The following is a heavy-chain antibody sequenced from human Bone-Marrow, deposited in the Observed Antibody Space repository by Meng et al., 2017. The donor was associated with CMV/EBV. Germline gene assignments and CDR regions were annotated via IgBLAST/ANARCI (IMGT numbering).Heavy chain of an antibody. CDR2: IYTSGST. D-gene: IGHD4-11*01. J-gene: IGHJ5*02. V-gene: IGHV4-4*07. CDR3: ARDVSSVTWFDP. CDR1: GGSNSSYY. Sequence: VQREEWGQRLVEPSATLSRTCTVSGGSNSSYYWSWIRQAAGKGLEWIGRIYTSGSTNYNPSLKSRVTMSVDTSKNQFSLKLSSVTAADTAVYYCARDVSSVTWFDPWGQGTLVTVSS.